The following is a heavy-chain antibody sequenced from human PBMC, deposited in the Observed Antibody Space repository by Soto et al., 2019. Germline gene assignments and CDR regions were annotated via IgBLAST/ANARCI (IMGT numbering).Heavy chain of an antibody. D-gene: IGHD2-8*01. CDR2: IYYSGST. CDR1: GGSISSSSYY. J-gene: IGHJ5*02. Sequence: SETLSLTCTVSGGSISSSSYYWGWIRQPPGKGLEWIGSIYYSGSTYYNPSLKSRVTISVDTSKNQFSLKLSSVTAADTAVYYCARQEVSNNWFDPWGQGTLVTVSS. V-gene: IGHV4-39*01. CDR3: ARQEVSNNWFDP.